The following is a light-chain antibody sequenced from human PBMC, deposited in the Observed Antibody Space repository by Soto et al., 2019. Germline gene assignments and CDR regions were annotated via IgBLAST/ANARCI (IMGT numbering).Light chain of an antibody. J-gene: IGKJ2*01. V-gene: IGKV3-20*01. Sequence: DIAVTQSPGTLSVSPGQRNTLSCKASRSITSRHLAWYQQKPGQAPRLLIFAASGRHAAIPDMFSGSGSGTDFTLTISRLEPEDCAMYYCQQYDSSPYTFGRGTRLEIK. CDR2: AAS. CDR3: QQYDSSPYT. CDR1: RSITSRH.